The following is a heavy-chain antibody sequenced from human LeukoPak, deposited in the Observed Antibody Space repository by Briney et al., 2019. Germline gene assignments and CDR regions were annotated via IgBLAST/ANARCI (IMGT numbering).Heavy chain of an antibody. Sequence: ASVKVSCKDSGYTFTSYGISWVRQAPGQGLEWMGWISAYNGNTNYAQKLQGRVTMTTDTSTSTAYMELRSLRSEDMAVFYCARGGPNSGGWTLDHWGQGTLVSVSS. CDR2: ISAYNGNT. CDR1: GYTFTSYG. J-gene: IGHJ4*02. CDR3: ARGGPNSGGWTLDH. D-gene: IGHD6-19*01. V-gene: IGHV1-18*03.